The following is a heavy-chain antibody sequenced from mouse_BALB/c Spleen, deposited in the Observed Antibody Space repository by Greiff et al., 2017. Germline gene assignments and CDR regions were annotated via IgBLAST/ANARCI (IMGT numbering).Heavy chain of an antibody. Sequence: LVESGAELVKPGASVKLSCTASGFNIKDTYMHWVKQRPEQGLEWIGRIDPANGNTKYDPKFQGKATITADTSSNTAYLQLSSLTSEDTAVYYCALYGSSYEFAYWGQGTLVTVSA. CDR3: ALYGSSYEFAY. CDR2: IDPANGNT. V-gene: IGHV14-3*02. D-gene: IGHD1-1*01. J-gene: IGHJ3*01. CDR1: GFNIKDTY.